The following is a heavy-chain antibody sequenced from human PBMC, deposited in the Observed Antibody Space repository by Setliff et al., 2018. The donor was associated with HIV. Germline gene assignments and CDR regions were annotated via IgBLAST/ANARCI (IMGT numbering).Heavy chain of an antibody. CDR1: GFTFSSYV. CDR2: IWFDESNK. D-gene: IGHD5-12*01. J-gene: IGHJ5*02. V-gene: IGHV3-30*02. CDR3: AKDRGQGYSGYYGCDS. Sequence: GGSLRLSCTASGFTFSSYVMHWVRQAPGKGLEWVALIWFDESNKYYADSVEGRFTVSRDNSKNRMYLEMNSLRGDDTAVYFCAKDRGQGYSGYYGCDSWGQGTLVTVSS.